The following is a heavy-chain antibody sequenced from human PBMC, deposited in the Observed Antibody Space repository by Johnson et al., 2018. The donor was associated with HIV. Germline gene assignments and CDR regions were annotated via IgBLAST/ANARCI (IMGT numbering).Heavy chain of an antibody. J-gene: IGHJ3*02. Sequence: QVLLVESGGGVVQPGRSLRLSCVVSGFTFSSYGMHWVRQAPGKGLEWVAVIWYDGSNKYYTDSVKGRFTISRDNSKNTLHLQMNSLRAEDTAVYYCAKDLFTEREDDAFDIWGQGTMVTVSS. CDR2: IWYDGSNK. V-gene: IGHV3-33*06. CDR1: GFTFSSYG. D-gene: IGHD1-26*01. CDR3: AKDLFTEREDDAFDI.